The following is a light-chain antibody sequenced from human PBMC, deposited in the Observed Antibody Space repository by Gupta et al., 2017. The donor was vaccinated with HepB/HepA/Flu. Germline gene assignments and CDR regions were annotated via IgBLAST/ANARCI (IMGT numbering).Light chain of an antibody. J-gene: IGKJ2*03. CDR1: QSGSSKS. CDR2: GAS. CDR3: LQYGSAMYS. Sequence: ESVFTHSPGTLSLSPGSRATLPCRASQSGSSKSLTWYQQQPGQAPRLLIYGASNRATGIPDRFSGSGSGTDFTLTISRLEPEDFAVDDCLQYGSAMYSCGQGTKLEIK. V-gene: IGKV3-20*01.